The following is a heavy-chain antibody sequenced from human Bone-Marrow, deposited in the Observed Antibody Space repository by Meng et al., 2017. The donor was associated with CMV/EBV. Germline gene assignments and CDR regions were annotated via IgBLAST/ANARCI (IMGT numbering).Heavy chain of an antibody. Sequence: GGSLRLSCAASGFTFSSYWVHWVRQAPGKGLVWVSRINSDGSSTSYADSVKGRFTISRDNAKNTLYLQMNSLRAEDTAVYYCARATIYYDSSGYYYLDAFDIWGQGTMVTVSS. CDR2: INSDGSST. D-gene: IGHD3-22*01. CDR1: GFTFSSYW. J-gene: IGHJ3*02. V-gene: IGHV3-74*01. CDR3: ARATIYYDSSGYYYLDAFDI.